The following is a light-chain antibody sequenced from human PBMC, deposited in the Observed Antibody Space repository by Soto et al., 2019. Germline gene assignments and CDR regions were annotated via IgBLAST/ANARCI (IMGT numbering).Light chain of an antibody. Sequence: QAVLTQPASVSGSPGQSITISCTGTSSDVGGYNYVSWYQQHPGKAPKLMIYDVSNRPSGVSNRFSGSKSGNTASLTISGLQAEDEADYYCSSYTSSSTLLYVFGTGTNFTVL. CDR2: DVS. J-gene: IGLJ1*01. V-gene: IGLV2-14*01. CDR1: SSDVGGYNY. CDR3: SSYTSSSTLLYV.